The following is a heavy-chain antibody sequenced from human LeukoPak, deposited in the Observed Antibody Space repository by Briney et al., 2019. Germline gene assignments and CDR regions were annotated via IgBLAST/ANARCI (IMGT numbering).Heavy chain of an antibody. CDR1: GGSISSYY. V-gene: IGHV4-59*12. Sequence: SETLSLTCSVSGGSISSYYWSWIRQPPGKGLEWIGYIYYSGSTNYNPSLKSRVTISVDTSKNQFSLKLSSVTAADTAVYYCARRSYYYGSGSYYSYWGQGTLVTVSS. J-gene: IGHJ4*02. CDR3: ARRSYYYGSGSYYSY. CDR2: IYYSGST. D-gene: IGHD3-10*01.